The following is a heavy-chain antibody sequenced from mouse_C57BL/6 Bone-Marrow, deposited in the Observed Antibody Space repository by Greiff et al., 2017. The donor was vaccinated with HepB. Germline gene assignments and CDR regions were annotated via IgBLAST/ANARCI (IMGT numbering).Heavy chain of an antibody. D-gene: IGHD3-1*01. CDR1: GFTFSDYY. CDR3: ARHGLLFDY. V-gene: IGHV5-12*01. CDR2: ISNGGGST. J-gene: IGHJ2*01. Sequence: VQVVESGGGLVQPGGSLKLSCAASGFTFSDYYMYWVRQTPEKRLEWVAYISNGGGSTYYPDTVKGRFTISRDNAKNTLYLQMSRLKSEDTAMYYCARHGLLFDYWGQGTTLTVSS.